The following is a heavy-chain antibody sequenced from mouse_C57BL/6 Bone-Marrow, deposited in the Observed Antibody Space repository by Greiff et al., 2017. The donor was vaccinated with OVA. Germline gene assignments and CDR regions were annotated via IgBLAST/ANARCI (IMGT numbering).Heavy chain of an antibody. V-gene: IGHV1-85*01. CDR2: IYPRDGST. J-gene: IGHJ4*01. CDR3: ASYGNYPNYAMDY. CDR1: GYTFTSYD. D-gene: IGHD2-1*01. Sequence: VQLQQSGPELVKPGASVKLSCKASGYTFTSYDINWVKQRPGQGLEWIGWIYPRDGSTKYNEKFKGKATLTVDTSSSTAYMELHSLTSEDSAVYFCASYGNYPNYAMDYWGQGTSVTVSS.